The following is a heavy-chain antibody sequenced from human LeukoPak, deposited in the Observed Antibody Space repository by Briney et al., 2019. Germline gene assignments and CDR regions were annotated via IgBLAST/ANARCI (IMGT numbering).Heavy chain of an antibody. V-gene: IGHV3-21*01. CDR2: ISSSSSYI. Sequence: GGSLRLSCAASGFTFSSYSMNWVRQAPGKGLEWVSSISSSSSYIYYADSVKGRFTISRDNAKNSLYLQMNSLRAEDTAVYYCAKSTGAGSGSGLIDYWGQGALVTVSS. CDR1: GFTFSSYS. D-gene: IGHD3-10*01. J-gene: IGHJ4*02. CDR3: AKSTGAGSGSGLIDY.